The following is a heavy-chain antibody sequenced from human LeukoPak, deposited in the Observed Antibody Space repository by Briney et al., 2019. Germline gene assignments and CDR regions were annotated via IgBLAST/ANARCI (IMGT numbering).Heavy chain of an antibody. J-gene: IGHJ4*02. D-gene: IGHD6-19*01. CDR3: ARGRIAVAGTKNYFDY. CDR2: IYYSGST. V-gene: IGHV4-59*01. Sequence: SETLSLTCTVSGGSSSSYYWSWIRQPPGKGLEWIGDIYYSGSTNYNPSLKSRVTISVDTSKNQFSLKLSSVTAADTAVYYCARGRIAVAGTKNYFDYWGQGTLVTVSS. CDR1: GGSSSSYY.